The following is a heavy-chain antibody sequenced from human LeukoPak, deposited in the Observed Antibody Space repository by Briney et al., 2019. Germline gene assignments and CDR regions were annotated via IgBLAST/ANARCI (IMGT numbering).Heavy chain of an antibody. CDR3: ARDVRADY. Sequence: TGGSLRLSCAASGFTFSSYSMNWVRQAPGKGLEWVSSISGSSSYIYYADSVKGRFTISRDNAKNSLYLQMNSLRAEDTAVYYCARDVRADYWGQGTLVTVSS. CDR2: ISGSSSYI. J-gene: IGHJ4*02. V-gene: IGHV3-21*01. CDR1: GFTFSSYS.